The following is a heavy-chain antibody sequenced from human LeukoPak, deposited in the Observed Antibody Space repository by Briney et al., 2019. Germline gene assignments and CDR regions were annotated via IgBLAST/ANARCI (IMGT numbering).Heavy chain of an antibody. CDR1: GYSISSGYF. D-gene: IGHD2-2*01. CDR3: ARVRAGSRLDAFDI. V-gene: IGHV4-38-2*02. CDR2: IYHSGST. Sequence: SETLSLTCTASGYSISSGYFWAWISQPPGKGLEWIASIYHSGSTYYSPSLKSRVTMSVDTSKNQFSLKLTSVTAADTAVYYCARVRAGSRLDAFDIWGQGTMVTVSS. J-gene: IGHJ3*02.